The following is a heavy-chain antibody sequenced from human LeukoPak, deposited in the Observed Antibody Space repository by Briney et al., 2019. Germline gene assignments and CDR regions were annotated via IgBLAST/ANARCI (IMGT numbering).Heavy chain of an antibody. J-gene: IGHJ4*02. V-gene: IGHV3-23*01. D-gene: IGHD4-17*01. CDR2: ISGSGGRT. CDR3: AKDRTTVTTPEY. CDR1: GFTFPNYW. Sequence: PGGSLRLSCVASGFTFPNYWMSWVRQAPEKGLEWVSAISGSGGRTYYADSVKGRFTISRDNSKNTLYLQMNSLRAEDTAVYYCAKDRTTVTTPEYWGQGTQVTVSS.